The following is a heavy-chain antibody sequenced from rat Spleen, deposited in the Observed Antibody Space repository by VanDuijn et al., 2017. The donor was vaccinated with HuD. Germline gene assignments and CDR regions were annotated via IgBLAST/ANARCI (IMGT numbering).Heavy chain of an antibody. D-gene: IGHD1-9*01. CDR2: ISTSGGST. J-gene: IGHJ2*01. Sequence: EVQLVESGGGLVQPGRSLKLSCAASGFTLSDYNMAWVRQAPKKGLEWVASISTSGGSTYYRDSVKGRFTVSRDNAKSTLSLQMDSLRSEDTATYYCARRHYGYTDYFDYWGQGVMVTVSS. V-gene: IGHV5-25*01. CDR1: GFTLSDYN. CDR3: ARRHYGYTDYFDY.